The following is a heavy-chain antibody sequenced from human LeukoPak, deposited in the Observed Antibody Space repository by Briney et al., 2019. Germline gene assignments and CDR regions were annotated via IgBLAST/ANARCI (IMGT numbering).Heavy chain of an antibody. CDR1: GGSISSGDYF. D-gene: IGHD2-15*01. Sequence: PSQTLSLTCTVSGGSISSGDYFWSWIRQPPGKGLEWIGYIYYSGSTYYNPSLKSRVTISVDTSKNQFSLKLSSVTAAGTAVYYCARSQLPLSGFDYWGQGTLVTVSS. CDR3: ARSQLPLSGFDY. CDR2: IYYSGST. J-gene: IGHJ4*02. V-gene: IGHV4-30-4*01.